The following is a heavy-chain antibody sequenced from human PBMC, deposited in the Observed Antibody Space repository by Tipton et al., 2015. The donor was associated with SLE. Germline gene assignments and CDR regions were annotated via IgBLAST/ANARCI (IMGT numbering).Heavy chain of an antibody. CDR2: IIPMFGTA. J-gene: IGHJ3*01. Sequence: QLVQSGAEVKKPGSSVKVSCKVSGGTFSNYAISWVRQAPGQGLEWMGGIIPMFGTANYAQKFQGRVTISADDSTSTAYMELSRLRSEDTAVYYCARVDADIVGASAFDVWGQGTMVIVSS. V-gene: IGHV1-69*01. D-gene: IGHD1-26*01. CDR3: ARVDADIVGASAFDV. CDR1: GGTFSNYA.